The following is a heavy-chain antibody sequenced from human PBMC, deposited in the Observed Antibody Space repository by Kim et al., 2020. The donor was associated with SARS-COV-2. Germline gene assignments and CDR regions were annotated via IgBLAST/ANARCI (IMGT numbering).Heavy chain of an antibody. CDR1: GFTFSSYG. J-gene: IGHJ6*02. D-gene: IGHD6-6*01. V-gene: IGHV3-33*01. Sequence: GGSLRLSCAASGFTFSSYGMHWVRQAPGKGLEWVAVIWYDGSNKYYADSVKGRFTISRDNSKNTLYLQMNSLRAEDTAVYYCARETPYSSSSVHYYYGMDVWGQGTTVTVSS. CDR2: IWYDGSNK. CDR3: ARETPYSSSSVHYYYGMDV.